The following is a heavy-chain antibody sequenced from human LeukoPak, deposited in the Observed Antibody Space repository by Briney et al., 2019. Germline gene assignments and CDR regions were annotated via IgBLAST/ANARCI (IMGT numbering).Heavy chain of an antibody. D-gene: IGHD6-13*01. V-gene: IGHV3-23*01. CDR1: GFTFSSYA. CDR2: ISGSGGST. Sequence: GGSLRLSCAASGFTFSSYAMSWVRRAPGKGLEWVSAISGSGGSTYYADSGKGWLTISRDNSKNTLYLQMNSLRAEDTAVYYCAKDRDSSSWLAFDIWGQGTMVTVSS. CDR3: AKDRDSSSWLAFDI. J-gene: IGHJ3*02.